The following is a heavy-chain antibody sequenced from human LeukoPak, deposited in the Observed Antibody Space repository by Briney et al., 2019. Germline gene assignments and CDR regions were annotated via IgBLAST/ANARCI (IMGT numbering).Heavy chain of an antibody. V-gene: IGHV4-61*02. CDR2: IYTSGST. J-gene: IGHJ6*02. CDR3: ARARSAIAARGYYYGMDV. CDR1: GGSISSGSYY. D-gene: IGHD6-6*01. Sequence: SQTLSLTCTVSGGSISSGSYYWSWIRQPAGRGLEWIERIYTSGSTNYNPSLKSRVTISVDTSKNQFSLKLSSVTAADTAVYYCARARSAIAARGYYYGMDVWGQGTTVTVSS.